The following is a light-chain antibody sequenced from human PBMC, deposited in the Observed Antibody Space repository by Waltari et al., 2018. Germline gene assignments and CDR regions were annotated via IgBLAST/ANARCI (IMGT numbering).Light chain of an antibody. CDR1: QSIMYSSNNQNF. J-gene: IGKJ3*01. V-gene: IGKV4-1*01. CDR3: QQYFVTPFT. CDR2: WAS. Sequence: DIVMTQSPDSLAVSLGERATLNCKSRQSIMYSSNNQNFLAWYQKKPGHPPKLLIYWASTRQSGVPDRFTGSWSGTDFTLTISSLQAEDVAVYYCQQYFVTPFTFGPGTRVEIK.